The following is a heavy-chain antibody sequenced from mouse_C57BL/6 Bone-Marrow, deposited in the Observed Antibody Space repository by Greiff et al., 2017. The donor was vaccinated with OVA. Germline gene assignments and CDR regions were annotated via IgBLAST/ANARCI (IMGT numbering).Heavy chain of an antibody. Sequence: QVQLQQPGAELVKPGASVKLSCKASGYTFTSYWITWVKQRPGQGLEWIGDIYPGSGSTNYNEKFKSKATLTVDTSSSTAYMQPSSLTSEDSAVYYCARAITTVVADDYFEYGGQGNTLTVS. J-gene: IGHJ2*01. CDR3: ARAITTVVADDYFEY. D-gene: IGHD1-1*01. CDR2: IYPGSGST. CDR1: GYTFTSYW. V-gene: IGHV1-55*01.